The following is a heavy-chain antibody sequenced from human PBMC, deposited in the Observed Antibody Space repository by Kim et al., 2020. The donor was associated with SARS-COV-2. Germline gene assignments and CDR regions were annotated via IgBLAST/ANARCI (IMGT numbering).Heavy chain of an antibody. J-gene: IGHJ6*02. CDR3: ASAIWSGYSFGVNYYYYYGMDV. CDR2: IIPIFGTA. D-gene: IGHD3-3*01. V-gene: IGHV1-69*13. CDR1: GGTFSSYA. Sequence: SVKVSCKASGGTFSSYAISWVRQAPGKGLEWMGGIIPIFGTANYAQKFQGRVTITADESTSTAYMELSSLRSEDTAVYYCASAIWSGYSFGVNYYYYYGMDVWGQGTTVTVSS.